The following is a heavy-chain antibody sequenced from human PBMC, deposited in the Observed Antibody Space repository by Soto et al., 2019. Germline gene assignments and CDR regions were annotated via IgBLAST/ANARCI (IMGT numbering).Heavy chain of an antibody. CDR3: AKALCGSGASCYHFAY. CDR1: GFTFSRNA. V-gene: IGHV3-23*01. CDR2: ISGGGGST. J-gene: IGHJ4*02. D-gene: IGHD2-15*01. Sequence: EVQLLESGGGLVQPGESLRLSCAASGFTFSRNAMNWVRQAPGKGLVWVASISGGGGSTYYADSVKGRFTVSRDNSTDTVSLQLTSLRVEDTALYYCAKALCGSGASCYHFAYWGQGARVTVSS.